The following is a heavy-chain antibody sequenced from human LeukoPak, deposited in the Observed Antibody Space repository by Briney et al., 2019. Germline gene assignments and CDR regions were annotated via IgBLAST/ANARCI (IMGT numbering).Heavy chain of an antibody. D-gene: IGHD1-26*01. CDR3: ARGFGGGTTGGYDY. CDR1: GFTVNSNY. V-gene: IGHV3-66*01. CDR2: IKSGGAT. Sequence: PGGSLRLSCAASGFTVNSNYMNWVRQAPGKGLEWVSVIKSGGATYYADSVKGRFTVTRDNSKNTLHLQMNSLRAEDTAIYYCARGFGGGTTGGYDYWGQGTQVTVSS. J-gene: IGHJ4*02.